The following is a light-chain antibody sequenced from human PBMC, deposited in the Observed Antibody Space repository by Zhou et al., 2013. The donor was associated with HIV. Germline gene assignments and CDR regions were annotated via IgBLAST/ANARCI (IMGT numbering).Light chain of an antibody. CDR3: QQYASYSQT. CDR1: HNISTF. J-gene: IGKJ1*01. CDR2: TAS. V-gene: IGKV1-16*01. Sequence: DIQMTQSPPSLSASVGDSITITCRASHNISTFLNWYQQRPGKAPDFLIYTASSLHTGVPSRFRGSGFGTDFSLTITGLQPEDFATYYCQQYASYSQTFGQGTTVDIK.